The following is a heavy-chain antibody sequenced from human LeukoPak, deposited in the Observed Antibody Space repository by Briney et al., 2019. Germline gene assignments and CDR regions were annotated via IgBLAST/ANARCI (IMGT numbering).Heavy chain of an antibody. V-gene: IGHV3-30*02. CDR3: AKQPPWGIVGATLPN. Sequence: GGSLRLSCAASGFTFSSYGMHWVRQAPGKGLEWVAFIRYDGSNKYYADSVKGRFTISRDNSKNTLYLQMNSLRAEDTAVYYCAKQPPWGIVGATLPNWGQGTLVTVSS. CDR2: IRYDGSNK. CDR1: GFTFSSYG. J-gene: IGHJ4*02. D-gene: IGHD1-26*01.